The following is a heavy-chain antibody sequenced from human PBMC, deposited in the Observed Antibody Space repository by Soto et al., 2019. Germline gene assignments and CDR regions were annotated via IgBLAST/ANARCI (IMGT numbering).Heavy chain of an antibody. V-gene: IGHV3-23*01. CDR2: ISGSGGST. J-gene: IGHJ4*02. CDR3: AKGSYCTNGICYNY. Sequence: GGSLRLSCAASGFTFSTYAMSWVRQAPGKGLEWVSAISGSGGSTYYADSVKGRFTISRDNSKNTLYLQMNSPRAEDTAVYYCAKGSYCTNGICYNYWGQGTLVTVSS. D-gene: IGHD2-8*01. CDR1: GFTFSTYA.